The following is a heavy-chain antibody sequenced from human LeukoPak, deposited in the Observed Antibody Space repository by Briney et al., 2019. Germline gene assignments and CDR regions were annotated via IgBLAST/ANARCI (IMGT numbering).Heavy chain of an antibody. D-gene: IGHD2-2*01. J-gene: IGHJ4*02. V-gene: IGHV3-74*01. CDR1: GNYW. CDR2: INSDGSWT. Sequence: GGSLRLSCAASGNYWMHWVRQAQGKGLVWVSHINSDGSWTGYADSVKGRFTISKDNAKNMVYLHMNSLRVDDTAVYYCVSSYETYWGRGTLVTVSS. CDR3: VSSYETY.